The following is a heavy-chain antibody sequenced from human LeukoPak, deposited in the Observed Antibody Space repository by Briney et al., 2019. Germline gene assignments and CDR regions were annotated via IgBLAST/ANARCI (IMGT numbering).Heavy chain of an antibody. CDR2: IYPGDSDT. CDR1: GYSFSSYW. CDR3: ARLGTYCGGDCTNWYFDL. J-gene: IGHJ2*01. Sequence: GESLKISCKGSGYSFSSYWIGWVRQMPGKGVEWMGIIYPGDSDTRYNPSFQGQVTISADKSISTASLQWSSLKASDTAMYYCARLGTYCGGDCTNWYFDLWGRGTLVTVSS. D-gene: IGHD2-21*02. V-gene: IGHV5-51*01.